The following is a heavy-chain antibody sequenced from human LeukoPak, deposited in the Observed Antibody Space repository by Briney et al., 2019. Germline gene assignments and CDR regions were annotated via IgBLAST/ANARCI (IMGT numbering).Heavy chain of an antibody. Sequence: GGSRRLSCAASGFTFSSYSMNWVRQAPGKGLEWVLSISSSSSYIYYADSVKGRFTISRDNAKNSLYLQMNSLRAEDTAVYYCARDLAPTRHIVVVPAALNNWGQGTLVTVSS. D-gene: IGHD2-2*01. CDR3: ARDLAPTRHIVVVPAALNN. CDR2: ISSSSSYI. V-gene: IGHV3-21*01. CDR1: GFTFSSYS. J-gene: IGHJ4*02.